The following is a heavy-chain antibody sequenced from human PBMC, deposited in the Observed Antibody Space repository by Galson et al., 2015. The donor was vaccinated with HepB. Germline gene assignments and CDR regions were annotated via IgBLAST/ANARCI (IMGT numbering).Heavy chain of an antibody. CDR2: ISGDGSKN. J-gene: IGHJ5*02. CDR1: GFTFTDHG. Sequence: SLRLSCAASGFTFTDHGIHWVRQPPGTGLEWVALISGDGSKNFYADSVKGRFTISRDNSKSTVSLQMNSLRAGDTAVYFCAKDKYGTGNFWSEPESWGQGTLVTVSS. V-gene: IGHV3-30*18. D-gene: IGHD7-27*01. CDR3: AKDKYGTGNFWSEPES.